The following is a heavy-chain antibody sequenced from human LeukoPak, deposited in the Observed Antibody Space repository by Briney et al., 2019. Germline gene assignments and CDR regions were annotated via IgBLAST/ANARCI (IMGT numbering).Heavy chain of an antibody. V-gene: IGHV4-61*02. CDR2: IYTSGST. Sequence: SETLSLTCTVSGGSISSGSYYWSWIRQPAGKGLEWIGRIYTSGSTNYNPSLKSRVTISVDTSKNQFSLKLSSVTAADTALFYCATRGESYKTVWFWELHTGWSDPGGQGTLVTVSS. D-gene: IGHD3-10*01. CDR1: GGSISSGSYY. CDR3: ATRGESYKTVWFWELHTGWSDP. J-gene: IGHJ5*02.